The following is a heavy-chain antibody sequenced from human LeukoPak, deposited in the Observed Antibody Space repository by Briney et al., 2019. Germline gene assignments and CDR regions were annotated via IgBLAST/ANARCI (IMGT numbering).Heavy chain of an antibody. Sequence: SESLSLTCTVSGGSISSYCCSWIRQPPGKGLGWIGYIYYIGSTNYNPSLKSRVTISVDTSKNQFSLKLSAVTAADTAVYYCARHSVDAFDIWGQGTMVTVSS. CDR1: GGSISSYC. V-gene: IGHV4-59*08. CDR2: IYYIGST. J-gene: IGHJ3*02. D-gene: IGHD6-19*01. CDR3: ARHSVDAFDI.